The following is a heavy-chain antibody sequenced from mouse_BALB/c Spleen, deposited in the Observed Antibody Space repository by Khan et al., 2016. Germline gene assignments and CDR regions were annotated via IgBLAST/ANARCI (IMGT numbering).Heavy chain of an antibody. CDR2: ILPGSGHT. J-gene: IGHJ3*01. CDR3: ARNSDSYWFAY. CDR1: GYTFSNYW. Sequence: QVQLQQSGAELKKPGASMKISCKATGYTFSNYWIEWVRQRPGHGLEWIGEILPGSGHTNCNEKFRGKATFTAETSSNTAYMQLSSLISEDSAVYYCARNSDSYWFAYWGQGTLVTVSA. V-gene: IGHV1-9*01. D-gene: IGHD2-12*01.